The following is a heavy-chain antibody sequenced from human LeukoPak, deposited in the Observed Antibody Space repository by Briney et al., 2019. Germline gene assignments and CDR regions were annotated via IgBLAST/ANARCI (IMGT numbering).Heavy chain of an antibody. CDR3: ARSGGNIYDWALDI. D-gene: IGHD3-16*01. Sequence: PGGSLRLSCAASGFTFSSYAMSWVRQAPGKGLERVAKIKPDGSERYYVDSLKGRLTISRDNGKNSVYLQMNSLRAEDTAVYYCARSGGNIYDWALDIWGQGTMVTVSS. CDR1: GFTFSSYA. CDR2: IKPDGSER. J-gene: IGHJ3*02. V-gene: IGHV3-7*01.